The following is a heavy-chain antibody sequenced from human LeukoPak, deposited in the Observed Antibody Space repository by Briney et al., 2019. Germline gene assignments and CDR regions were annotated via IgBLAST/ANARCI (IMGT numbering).Heavy chain of an antibody. V-gene: IGHV3-23*01. CDR3: AKDSRITIFGVVNWFDP. J-gene: IGHJ5*02. Sequence: GGSLRLSCAASGFTFSSSAMSWVRQVPGKGLEWVSGISASGGSTSYADSVRGRFTISRDNSKNTLYVQMNSLRDEDTAVYYCAKDSRITIFGVVNWFDPWGQGTLVTVSS. CDR2: ISASGGST. CDR1: GFTFSSSA. D-gene: IGHD3-3*01.